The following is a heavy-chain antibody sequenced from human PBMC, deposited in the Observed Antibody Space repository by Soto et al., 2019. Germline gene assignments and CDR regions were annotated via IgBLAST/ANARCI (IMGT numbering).Heavy chain of an antibody. V-gene: IGHV4-39*01. J-gene: IGHJ6*02. D-gene: IGHD4-17*01. Sequence: SKTLSLTCTVSGGSISSSSYYWGWIRQPPGKGLEWIGSIYYSGSTYYNPSLKSRVTISVDTSKNQFSLKLSSVTAADTAVYYCARHGAVRTGYYYYGMDVWGQGTTVTVS. CDR1: GGSISSSSYY. CDR3: ARHGAVRTGYYYYGMDV. CDR2: IYYSGST.